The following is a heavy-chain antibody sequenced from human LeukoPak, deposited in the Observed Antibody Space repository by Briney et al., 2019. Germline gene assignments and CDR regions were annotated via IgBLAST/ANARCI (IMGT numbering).Heavy chain of an antibody. J-gene: IGHJ5*02. V-gene: IGHV2-5*01. CDR1: GFSSSTGGAG. Sequence: SGPTLANPQQTLSLSFTISGFSSSTGGAGVGWVRQLPGKARGRIAIHNWHEDKAHSPSLKTRLTFTKETSTSQVVLTKTTMDPVDTATYYCPHRGYCSGGSCYSSGNWFDPWGQGTLVTVSS. CDR2: HNWHEDK. D-gene: IGHD2-15*01. CDR3: PHRGYCSGGSCYSSGNWFDP.